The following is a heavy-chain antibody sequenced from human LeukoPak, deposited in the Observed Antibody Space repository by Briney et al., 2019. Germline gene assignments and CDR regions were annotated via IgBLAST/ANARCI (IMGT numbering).Heavy chain of an antibody. CDR2: IKSKKDGETT. Sequence: PGGSLRLSCAGSGFIFNNAWMSWVRQAPGKGPEWVARIKSKKDGETTNYAAPVKGRFIISRDDSENTLYLQMNSLKVEDTAVYYCVTLGYCTRTNCYATDGGAFDIWGQGTMVTVSS. V-gene: IGHV3-15*01. J-gene: IGHJ3*02. D-gene: IGHD2-2*01. CDR1: GFIFNNAW. CDR3: VTLGYCTRTNCYATDGGAFDI.